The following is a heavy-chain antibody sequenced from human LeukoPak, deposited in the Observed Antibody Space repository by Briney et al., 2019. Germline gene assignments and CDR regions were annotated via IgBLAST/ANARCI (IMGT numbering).Heavy chain of an antibody. CDR1: GGSITSHY. D-gene: IGHD5-24*01. Sequence: PSETLSLTCTVSGGSITSHYWSWIRQPPGEGLEWIGYIYYSGNTNYNPSLKSRVTISVDRSKIQFSLKLSSVTAADTAVYFCGEKNSGDGNIYYRGHYFDYWGQGTLVTVSS. J-gene: IGHJ4*02. V-gene: IGHV4-59*11. CDR2: IYYSGNT. CDR3: GEKNSGDGNIYYRGHYFDY.